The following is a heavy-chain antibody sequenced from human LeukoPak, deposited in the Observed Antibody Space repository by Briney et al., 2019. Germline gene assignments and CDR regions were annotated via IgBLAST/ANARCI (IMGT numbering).Heavy chain of an antibody. Sequence: SETLSLTCAVSGGSISSGGYSWSWIRQPPGKGLEWIGYIYHSGSTYYNPSLKSRVTISVDRSKNQFSLKLSTVTAADTAVYYCARGRRLYSAPVAAFDYWGQGTLVTVSS. CDR1: GGSISSGGYS. CDR2: IYHSGST. V-gene: IGHV4-30-2*01. D-gene: IGHD5-12*01. J-gene: IGHJ4*02. CDR3: ARGRRLYSAPVAAFDY.